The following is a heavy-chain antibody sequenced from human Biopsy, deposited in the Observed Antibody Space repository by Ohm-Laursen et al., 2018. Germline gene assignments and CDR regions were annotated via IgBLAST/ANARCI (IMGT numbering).Heavy chain of an antibody. CDR3: ARATNSTGWPYYYFYGMDV. V-gene: IGHV4-59*07. J-gene: IGHJ6*02. CDR2: IYYSGTT. CDR1: GGSISSYY. Sequence: SDTLSLTCTASGGSISSYYWNWIRQPPGKGLEWIGYIYYSGTTDYSPSLKSRVTISVDTSKNQFSLRLNSVTAADTAVYYCARATNSTGWPYYYFYGMDVWGQGTTVTVSS. D-gene: IGHD2/OR15-2a*01.